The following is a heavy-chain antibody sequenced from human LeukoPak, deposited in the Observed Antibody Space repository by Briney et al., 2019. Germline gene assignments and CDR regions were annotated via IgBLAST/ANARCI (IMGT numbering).Heavy chain of an antibody. Sequence: ASVKVSCKASGYTFTGYYMHWVRQAPGQGLEWMGWINPNSGGTNYAQKFQGRVTMTRDTSISTAYMELSRLRSDDTAVYCCATFSVGATFFDYWGQGTLVTVSS. D-gene: IGHD1-26*01. CDR3: ATFSVGATFFDY. J-gene: IGHJ4*02. V-gene: IGHV1-2*02. CDR1: GYTFTGYY. CDR2: INPNSGGT.